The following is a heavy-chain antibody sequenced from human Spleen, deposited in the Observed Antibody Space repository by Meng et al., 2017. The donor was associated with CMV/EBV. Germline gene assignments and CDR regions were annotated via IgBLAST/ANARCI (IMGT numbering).Heavy chain of an antibody. J-gene: IGHJ4*02. V-gene: IGHV4-38-2*02. CDR2: INHSGST. Sequence: GSLRLSCTVSGYSISSGYYWSWIRQPPGKGLEWIGEINHSGSTNYNPSLKSRVTISVDTSKNQFSLKLSSVTAADTAVYYCARGRLTLDYWGQGTLVTVSS. CDR1: GYSISSGYY. D-gene: IGHD3-22*01. CDR3: ARGRLTLDY.